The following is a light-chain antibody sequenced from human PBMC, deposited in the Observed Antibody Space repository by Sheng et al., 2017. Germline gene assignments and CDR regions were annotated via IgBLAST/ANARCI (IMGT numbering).Light chain of an antibody. Sequence: DIVMTQSPDSLAVSLGERATINCKSSQSLLYSSNNKNYLAWYQQKPGQPPKLLIYWASTRQSGVPDRVSGSGSGTDFTLTISSLQAEDVAVYYCHQYYATPPTFGQGTKVAI. CDR2: WAS. CDR3: HQYYATPPT. V-gene: IGKV4-1*01. CDR1: QSLLYSSNNKNY. J-gene: IGKJ1*01.